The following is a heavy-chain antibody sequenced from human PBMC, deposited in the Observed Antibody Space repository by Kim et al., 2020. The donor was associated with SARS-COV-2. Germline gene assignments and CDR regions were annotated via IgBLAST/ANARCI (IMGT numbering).Heavy chain of an antibody. V-gene: IGHV3-23*01. CDR3: ATFNSTNCYSPFVY. CDR1: GFTFTTYA. Sequence: GGSLRLSCAVSGFTFTTYAMSWVRQAPGKGLEWVSSISNSGSSTYYTDSVKGRFTISRDNSKNTLYLQMNSLRAEDTAVYYCATFNSTNCYSPFVYSGQRTLVTVSS. CDR2: ISNSGSST. D-gene: IGHD2-2*01. J-gene: IGHJ4*02.